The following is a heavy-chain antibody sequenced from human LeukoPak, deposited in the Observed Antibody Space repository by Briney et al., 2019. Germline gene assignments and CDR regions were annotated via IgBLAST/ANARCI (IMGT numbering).Heavy chain of an antibody. D-gene: IGHD6-13*01. V-gene: IGHV3-30*04. CDR3: ARKLIAARTYSFDY. CDR2: ISYDGSNK. J-gene: IGHJ4*02. Sequence: GGSLRLSCAASGFTFSTYAMHWVRQAPGKGLEWVALISYDGSNKYYADSVKGRFTISRDKSKNTLYLQMNSLRAEDTAVYYCARKLIAARTYSFDYWGQGTLVTVSS. CDR1: GFTFSTYA.